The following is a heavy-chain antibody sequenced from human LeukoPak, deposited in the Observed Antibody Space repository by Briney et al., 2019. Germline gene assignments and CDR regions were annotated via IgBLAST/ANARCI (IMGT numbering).Heavy chain of an antibody. J-gene: IGHJ4*02. D-gene: IGHD3-3*01. CDR3: ARGPMRQLRFLEWLLAY. V-gene: IGHV1-69*05. CDR2: IIPIFGTA. CDR1: GGTFSGYA. Sequence: SVKVSCKASGGTFSGYAISWVRQAPGQGLEWMGGIIPIFGTANYAQKFQGRVTITTDESTSTAYMELSSLRSEDTAVYYCARGPMRQLRFLEWLLAYWGQGTLVTVSS.